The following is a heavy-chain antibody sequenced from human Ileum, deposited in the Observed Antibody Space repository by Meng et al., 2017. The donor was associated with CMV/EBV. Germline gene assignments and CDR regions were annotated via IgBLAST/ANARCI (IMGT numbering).Heavy chain of an antibody. J-gene: IGHJ4*02. Sequence: CKASGSTFTDYSIHWVRQAPGQGLERLGRIHPNSGGTNYEPRFQGRVTMTRDTSISTAYMELSSLISDDTAIYYCARGDGTAAGTAYWGQGTLVTVSS. CDR3: ARGDGTAAGTAY. CDR2: IHPNSGGT. CDR1: GSTFTDYS. V-gene: IGHV1-2*06. D-gene: IGHD6-13*01.